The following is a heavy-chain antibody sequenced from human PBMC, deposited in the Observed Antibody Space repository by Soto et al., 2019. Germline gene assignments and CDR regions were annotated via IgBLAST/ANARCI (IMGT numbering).Heavy chain of an antibody. CDR2: ISSSGSTI. CDR1: GFTFSDYC. V-gene: IGHV3-11*01. D-gene: IGHD3-3*01. CDR3: ARETLEYYDFWSGPYYFDY. J-gene: IGHJ4*02. Sequence: QVQLVESGGGLVKPGGSLRLSCAASGFTFSDYCMSWIRQAPGKGLEWVSYISSSGSTIYYADSVKGRFTISRDNAKNSLYLQMNSLRAEDTAVYYCARETLEYYDFWSGPYYFDYWGQGTLVTVSS.